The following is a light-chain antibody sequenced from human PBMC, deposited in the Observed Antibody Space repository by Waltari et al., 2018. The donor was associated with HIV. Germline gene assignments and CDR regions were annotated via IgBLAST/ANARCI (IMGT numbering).Light chain of an antibody. CDR1: QSVSSNY. V-gene: IGKV3-20*01. CDR3: QQYGSSPYT. Sequence: EIVLTQSPGTLSLSPGESATLSCRASQSVSSNYLAWYQQKPGQAPRLLIYGASSRPTGIPDRFSGSGSGTDFTLTISRLEPEDFAVYYCQQYGSSPYTFGQGTKLEIK. CDR2: GAS. J-gene: IGKJ2*01.